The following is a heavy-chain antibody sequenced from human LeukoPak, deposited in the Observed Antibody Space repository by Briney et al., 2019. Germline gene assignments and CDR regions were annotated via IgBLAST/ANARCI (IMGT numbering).Heavy chain of an antibody. CDR2: IYSGGST. CDR3: TRAYSGYDGYPY. D-gene: IGHD5-12*01. CDR1: GFTVSSNY. Sequence: GGSLRLSCAASGFTVSSNYMSWVRQAPGKGLEWVSIIYSGGSTFYADSVKGRFTISRDNSKNTLYLQMNSLRAEDTAVYYCTRAYSGYDGYPYCGQGTLATVSS. J-gene: IGHJ4*02. V-gene: IGHV3-53*01.